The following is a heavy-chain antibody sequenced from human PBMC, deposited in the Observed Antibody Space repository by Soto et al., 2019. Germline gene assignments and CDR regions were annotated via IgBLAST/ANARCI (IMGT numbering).Heavy chain of an antibody. D-gene: IGHD4-17*01. CDR3: ARLSGDHSF. CDR2: IDPSDSIT. Sequence: DVQLVQSGAEVKKPGESLRISCKGSGYSFDSYWIMWVRQMPGKGLEWVGRIDPSDSITKYSPSFQGHVSISVDKSISTAYLQWSRLKASDTAIYYCARLSGDHSFWGQGTLVTVSS. J-gene: IGHJ4*02. V-gene: IGHV5-10-1*03. CDR1: GYSFDSYW.